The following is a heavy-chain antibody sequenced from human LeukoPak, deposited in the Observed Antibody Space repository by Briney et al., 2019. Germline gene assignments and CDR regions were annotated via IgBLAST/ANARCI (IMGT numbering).Heavy chain of an antibody. V-gene: IGHV4-38-2*02. J-gene: IGHJ6*03. CDR1: RYSISSGYY. Sequence: SETLSLTCSVSRYSISSGYYWAWIRQPPGKGLEWIGSIYHSGSAYYNASLKSRVTISVDTSKNQFSLKLSSVTAADTAVYYCARQRVMAYYYYYMDVWGKGTTVTISS. CDR2: IYHSGSA. D-gene: IGHD2-21*01. CDR3: ARQRVMAYYYYYMDV.